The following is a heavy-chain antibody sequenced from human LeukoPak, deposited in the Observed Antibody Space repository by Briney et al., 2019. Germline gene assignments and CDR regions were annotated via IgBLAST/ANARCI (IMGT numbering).Heavy chain of an antibody. CDR2: IYYSGST. CDR3: AGFLRYFDWLSPGGLDY. V-gene: IGHV4-31*03. J-gene: IGHJ4*02. Sequence: PSQTLSLTCTVSGGPISSGGYYWSWIRQHPGKGLEWIGYIYYSGSTYYNPSLKSRVTISVDTSKNQFSLKLSSVTAADTAVYYCAGFLRYFDWLSPGGLDYWGQGTLVTVSS. CDR1: GGPISSGGYY. D-gene: IGHD3-9*01.